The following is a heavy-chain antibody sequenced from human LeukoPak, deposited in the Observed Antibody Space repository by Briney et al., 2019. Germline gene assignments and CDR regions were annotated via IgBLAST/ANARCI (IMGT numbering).Heavy chain of an antibody. CDR1: GYSFTSYW. CDR3: ARRGSWGLYYFDY. J-gene: IGHJ4*02. V-gene: IGHV5-51*01. D-gene: IGHD6-13*01. Sequence: GESLKISCKGSGYSFTSYWIGWVRQMPGKGLEWMGSSDPGDSDTRYSPSFQGQVTISADKSISTAYLQWSSLKASDTAMYYCARRGSWGLYYFDYWGQGTLVTVSS. CDR2: SDPGDSDT.